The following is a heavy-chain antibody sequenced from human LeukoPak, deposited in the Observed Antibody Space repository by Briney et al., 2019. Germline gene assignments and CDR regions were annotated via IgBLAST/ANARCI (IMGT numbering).Heavy chain of an antibody. CDR3: AKTYYYGSGSPLGAFDI. Sequence: GGSLRLSCAASGFTFSSYAMSWARQAPGKGLEWVSAISGSGGSTYYADSVKGRFTISRDNSKNTLYLQMNSLRAEDTAVYYCAKTYYYGSGSPLGAFDIWGQGTMVTVSS. D-gene: IGHD3-10*01. CDR2: ISGSGGST. V-gene: IGHV3-23*01. CDR1: GFTFSSYA. J-gene: IGHJ3*02.